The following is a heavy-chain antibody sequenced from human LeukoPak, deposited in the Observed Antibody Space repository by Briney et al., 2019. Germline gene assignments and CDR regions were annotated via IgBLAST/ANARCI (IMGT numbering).Heavy chain of an antibody. J-gene: IGHJ6*03. CDR3: ARGRGGLYYYYYYYMDV. CDR2: INHSGST. V-gene: IGHV4-34*01. D-gene: IGHD3-10*01. Sequence: SETLSLTCAVYGGSFSGYYWSWIRQPPGKGLEWIGEINHSGSTNYNPSLKSRVTISVDTSKNQFSLKLSSVTAADTAVYYCARGRGGLYYYYYYYMDVWGKGTTVTVSS. CDR1: GGSFSGYY.